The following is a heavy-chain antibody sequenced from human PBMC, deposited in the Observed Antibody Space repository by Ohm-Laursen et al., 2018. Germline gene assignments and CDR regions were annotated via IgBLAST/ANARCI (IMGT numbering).Heavy chain of an antibody. J-gene: IGHJ4*02. CDR1: GFTFDDYA. CDR2: ISWNSGSI. Sequence: LSLTCAASGFTFDDYAMHWVRQAPGKGLEWVSGISWNSGSIGYADSVKGRFTISRDNAKNSLYLQMNSLRAEDTALYYCAKDILDYYDSSGLVVGFDYWGQGTLVTVSS. V-gene: IGHV3-9*01. D-gene: IGHD3-22*01. CDR3: AKDILDYYDSSGLVVGFDY.